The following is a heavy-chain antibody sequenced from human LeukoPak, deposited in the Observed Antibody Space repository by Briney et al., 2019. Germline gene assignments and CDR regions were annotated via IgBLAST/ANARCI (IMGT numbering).Heavy chain of an antibody. V-gene: IGHV1-8*01. Sequence: GASVKVSCKASGYTFTSYDINWVRQATGQGLEWMGWMNPNSGNTGYAQKFQGRVTITRNTSISTAYMELSSLRSEDTAVYYCARGVRIAARHYYYYYMDVWGKGTTVTVSS. J-gene: IGHJ6*03. CDR3: ARGVRIAARHYYYYYMDV. D-gene: IGHD6-6*01. CDR2: MNPNSGNT. CDR1: GYTFTSYD.